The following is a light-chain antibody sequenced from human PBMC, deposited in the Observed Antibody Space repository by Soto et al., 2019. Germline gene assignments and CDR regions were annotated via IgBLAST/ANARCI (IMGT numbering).Light chain of an antibody. V-gene: IGLV6-57*01. CDR1: SGSIASSY. J-gene: IGLJ3*02. Sequence: NFMLTQPHSVSESPGKTVTISCTRSSGSIASSYVQWYQQRPGSSPTTVIYEHNHRPSGVPDRFSGSIDSASNSAALTSSGLKTEDEADCYCQSDDSINQVFGGGTKLTVL. CDR2: EHN. CDR3: QSDDSINQV.